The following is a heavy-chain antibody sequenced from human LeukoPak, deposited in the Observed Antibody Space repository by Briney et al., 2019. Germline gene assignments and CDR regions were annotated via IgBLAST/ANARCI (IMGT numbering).Heavy chain of an antibody. Sequence: GGSLRLSCAASGFTFSSYWMNWVRQAPGKGLEWVANIKQDGSEKYYVDSVKGRFTISRDNAKNSLYLQMNSLRAEDTAVYYCAREGDIVVVPAAMGDYWGQGTLVTVSS. D-gene: IGHD2-2*01. CDR3: AREGDIVVVPAAMGDY. CDR2: IKQDGSEK. J-gene: IGHJ4*02. CDR1: GFTFSSYW. V-gene: IGHV3-7*03.